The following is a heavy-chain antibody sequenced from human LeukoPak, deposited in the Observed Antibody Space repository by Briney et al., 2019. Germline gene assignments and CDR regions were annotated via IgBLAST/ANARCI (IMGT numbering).Heavy chain of an antibody. CDR1: GFTFNTYG. CDR3: IKESVRWAFGS. Sequence: PGGSLRLSCAASGFTFNTYGMAWVRQAPGKGLEWVSAISGGGDSSRYGDSVTGRFTISRDNSRNMLYLQMNSLRVDGTALYYCIKESVRWAFGSWGQGILVTVSS. CDR2: ISGGGDSS. D-gene: IGHD1-26*01. V-gene: IGHV3-23*01. J-gene: IGHJ4*02.